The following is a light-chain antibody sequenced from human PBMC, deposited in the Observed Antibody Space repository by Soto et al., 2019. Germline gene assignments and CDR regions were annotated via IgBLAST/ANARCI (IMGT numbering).Light chain of an antibody. CDR1: QSISTW. J-gene: IGKJ2*01. CDR2: DAS. Sequence: DIQMTQSPSTLSASVGDRVTITCRASQSISTWLAWYQQKPGKAPKVLIYDASILERGVPSRFSGSGSVTKFTLTISSLQPDDFATYRRQQYSSNTYTFGQGTKLEIK. V-gene: IGKV1-5*01. CDR3: QQYSSNTYT.